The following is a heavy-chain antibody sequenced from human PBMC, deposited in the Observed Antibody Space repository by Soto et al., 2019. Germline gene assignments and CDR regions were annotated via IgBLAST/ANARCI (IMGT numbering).Heavy chain of an antibody. CDR1: GGTFSSYA. D-gene: IGHD5-18*01. CDR2: IIPIIGTT. J-gene: IGHJ3*02. Sequence: SVKVSCKASGGTFSSYAISWVRQAPGQGLEWMGGIIPIIGTTNYSQKFQGRVTITRDKSTSTAYMELSSLRSEDTAVYYCARDGSGGYSYDTDAFDIWGQGTMVTVSS. V-gene: IGHV1-69*05. CDR3: ARDGSGGYSYDTDAFDI.